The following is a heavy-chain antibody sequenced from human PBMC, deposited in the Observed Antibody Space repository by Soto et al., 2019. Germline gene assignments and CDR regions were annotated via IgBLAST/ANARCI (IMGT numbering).Heavy chain of an antibody. V-gene: IGHV3-66*01. CDR3: ARMRRAEGLFDY. Sequence: EVQLVESGVGLVQPGGSLRLSCAASGFTVSSNYMSWVRQAPGQGLEWVSVIYSGGSTYYADSVKGRFTISRDNSKNTRYLQMNSLRAEDTAVYYCARMRRAEGLFDYWCQVTLVTVSS. CDR2: IYSGGST. J-gene: IGHJ4*02. CDR1: GFTVSSNY.